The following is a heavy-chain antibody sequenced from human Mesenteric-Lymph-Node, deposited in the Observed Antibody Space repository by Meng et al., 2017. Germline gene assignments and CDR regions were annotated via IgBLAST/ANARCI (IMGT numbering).Heavy chain of an antibody. CDR3: ARDPRYGDYGGEVWFDP. V-gene: IGHV1-2*02. CDR2: INPNSGGT. D-gene: IGHD4-17*01. Sequence: GESLKISCAASGFTFSSYGMHWVRQAPGQGLEWMGWINPNSGGTNYAQKFQGRVTMTRDTSISTAYMELSRLRSDDTAVYYCARDPRYGDYGGEVWFDPWGQGTLVTVSS. J-gene: IGHJ5*02. CDR1: GFTFSSYG.